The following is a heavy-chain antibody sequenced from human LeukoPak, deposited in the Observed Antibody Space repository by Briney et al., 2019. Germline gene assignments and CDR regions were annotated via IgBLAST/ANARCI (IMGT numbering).Heavy chain of an antibody. J-gene: IGHJ6*03. D-gene: IGHD1-26*01. CDR3: AKEQTGSYASHYYYYMDV. V-gene: IGHV3-30*04. Sequence: GRSLRLSCAASGFTFSSYAMHWVRQAPGKGLEWVAVVSYDGSNNYYADSVKGRFTISRDNSKNTLYLQMHSLRVEDTAVYYCAKEQTGSYASHYYYYMDVWGKGTTVTVSS. CDR2: VSYDGSNN. CDR1: GFTFSSYA.